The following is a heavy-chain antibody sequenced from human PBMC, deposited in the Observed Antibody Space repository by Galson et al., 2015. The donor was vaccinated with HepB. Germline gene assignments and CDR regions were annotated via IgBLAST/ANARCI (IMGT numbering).Heavy chain of an antibody. Sequence: SLRLSCAASGFTFNNFWMNWVRQTPEKGLECVANIKQDGSETYYLDSVRGRFTVSRDNAKNSLYLQMNSLRVEDTATYYCVRGVDIWGQGTQVTVSS. CDR1: GFTFNNFW. V-gene: IGHV3-7*03. CDR3: VRGVDI. J-gene: IGHJ4*02. CDR2: IKQDGSET.